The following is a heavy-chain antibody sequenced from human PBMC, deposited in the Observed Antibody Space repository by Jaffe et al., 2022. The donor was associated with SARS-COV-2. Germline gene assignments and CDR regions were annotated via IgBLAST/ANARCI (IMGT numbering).Heavy chain of an antibody. J-gene: IGHJ3*02. V-gene: IGHV4-39*01. D-gene: IGHD3-22*01. CDR2: MSYSGGT. CDR3: GRWFDNSGYYPGAFDI. Sequence: QLQLQESGPGLVKDSETLSLTCSFSNAPIISSGYYWGWIRQPPGKGLEWIGQMSYSGGTYYNPSLKSRVTISVDTSKNQFSLRLRSVTAADTAVYYCGRWFDNSGYYPGAFDIWGQGTMVTVSS. CDR1: NAPIISSGYY.